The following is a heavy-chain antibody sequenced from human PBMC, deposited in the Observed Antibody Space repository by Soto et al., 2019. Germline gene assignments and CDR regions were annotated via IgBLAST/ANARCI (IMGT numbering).Heavy chain of an antibody. V-gene: IGHV4-59*01. CDR1: GGYISSFF. Sequence: QVQLQESGPGLVKPSETLSLTCTVSGGYISSFFWTWIRQPPGKGLEWIGYIYDSVNTNYNPSLKSRVTMSVDTSKNQFSLKLNSVTAADTAVYFCAREERLYSSGLDPWGQGTLVTVSS. D-gene: IGHD3-22*01. CDR2: IYDSVNT. CDR3: AREERLYSSGLDP. J-gene: IGHJ5*02.